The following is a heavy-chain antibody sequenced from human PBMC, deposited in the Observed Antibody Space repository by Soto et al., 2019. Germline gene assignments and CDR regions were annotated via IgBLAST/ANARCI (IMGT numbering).Heavy chain of an antibody. D-gene: IGHD3-3*01. V-gene: IGHV3-49*03. CDR1: GFIFGHYA. CDR3: TPDFWSGTYSPDGMDV. Sequence: EVQMVESGGGLVQPGRSLRLSCTGSGFIFGHYAMTWFRQSPGKGLEWLAFIRNKTFGGTSEYAAAVTDRFTISRDDSKSIAYLQMNNLKADDTAIYYCTPDFWSGTYSPDGMDVWGQGTTVTVSS. J-gene: IGHJ6*02. CDR2: IRNKTFGGTS.